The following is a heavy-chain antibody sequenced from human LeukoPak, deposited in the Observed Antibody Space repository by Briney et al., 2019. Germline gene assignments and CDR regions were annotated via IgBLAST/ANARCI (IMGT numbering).Heavy chain of an antibody. Sequence: GASVKVSCKASGGTFSSYAISWVRQAPGQGLEWMGGIIPIFGTANYAQKFQGRVTITTDESTSTAYMELSSLRSEDTAVYYCARGYYGDYVYGQTDAFDIWGQGTMVTVSS. CDR3: ARGYYGDYVYGQTDAFDI. V-gene: IGHV1-69*05. D-gene: IGHD4-17*01. CDR2: IIPIFGTA. J-gene: IGHJ3*02. CDR1: GGTFSSYA.